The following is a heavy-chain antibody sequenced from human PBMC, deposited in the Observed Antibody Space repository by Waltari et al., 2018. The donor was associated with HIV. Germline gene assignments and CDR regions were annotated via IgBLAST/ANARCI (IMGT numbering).Heavy chain of an antibody. CDR1: GFTFTSYA. D-gene: IGHD2-21*02. CDR2: INRNAGSS. V-gene: IGHV3-23*01. CDR3: ATDRRSDSRTSLTEYYFDY. Sequence: EVQLLESGGGLVQPGGSLRLSCAASGFTFTSYAMSWVRQAPGKGLEWVSTINRNAGSSYLADSVKGRFTISRDNSKKMLYLQMNNLRAEDADVYYCATDRRSDSRTSLTEYYFDYWGQGTLVTVSS. J-gene: IGHJ4*02.